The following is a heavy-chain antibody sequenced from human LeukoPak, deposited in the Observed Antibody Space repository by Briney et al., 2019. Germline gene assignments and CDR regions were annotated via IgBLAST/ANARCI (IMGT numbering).Heavy chain of an antibody. CDR2: IYENGGTT. J-gene: IGHJ4*02. CDR3: ARGMGAVDRIDY. CDR1: GFTFRSHA. Sequence: PGGSLRLSCVGSGFTFRSHAMSWVRQAPEKGLEFVSGIYENGGTTYYADSVKGRFSISRDNSKNTLSLQMNSLRDEDTAVYYCARGMGAVDRIDYWGQGTLVTVSS. D-gene: IGHD6-19*01. V-gene: IGHV3-23*01.